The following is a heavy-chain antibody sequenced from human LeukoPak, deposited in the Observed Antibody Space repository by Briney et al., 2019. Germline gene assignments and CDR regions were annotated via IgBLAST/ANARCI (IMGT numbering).Heavy chain of an antibody. V-gene: IGHV4-34*01. Sequence: PTETLSLTCAVYGGSFSGYYWSWIRQPPGKGLEWIGEINHSGSTNYNPSLKSRVTISVDTSKNQFSLKLSSVTAADTAVYYCARESGGYGSRSYYYYYYMDVWGKGTTVTVSS. CDR3: ARESGGYGSRSYYYYYYMDV. J-gene: IGHJ6*03. D-gene: IGHD3-10*01. CDR1: GGSFSGYY. CDR2: INHSGST.